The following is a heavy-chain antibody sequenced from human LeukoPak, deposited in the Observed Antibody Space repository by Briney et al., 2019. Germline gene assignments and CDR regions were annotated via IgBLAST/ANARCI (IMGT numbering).Heavy chain of an antibody. D-gene: IGHD3-9*01. CDR3: AKDACGGNWFYSMDV. CDR1: GFTSTSYG. Sequence: GGSLRLSCAASGFTSTSYGMHWVRQAPGKGLGWVAFIRYDGSNKYYADSVKGRFTISRDNSKNTLYLQLNSLRAEDTAVYYCAKDACGGNWFYSMDVWGKGTTVTVSS. J-gene: IGHJ6*03. V-gene: IGHV3-30*02. CDR2: IRYDGSNK.